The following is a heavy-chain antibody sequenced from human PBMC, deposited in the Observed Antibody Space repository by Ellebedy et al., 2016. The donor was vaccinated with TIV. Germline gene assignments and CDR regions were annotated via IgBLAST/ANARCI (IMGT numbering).Heavy chain of an antibody. CDR2: IWYDGSNK. CDR3: ARGGPGSSSPHDY. D-gene: IGHD2-2*01. J-gene: IGHJ4*02. V-gene: IGHV3-33*01. CDR1: GFTFSSYG. Sequence: GESLKISCAASGFTFSSYGMHWVRQAPGKGLEWVAVIWYDGSNKYYADSVKGRFTISRDNSKNMLSLQMNSLRAEDTAVYYCARGGPGSSSPHDYWGQGTLVTVSS.